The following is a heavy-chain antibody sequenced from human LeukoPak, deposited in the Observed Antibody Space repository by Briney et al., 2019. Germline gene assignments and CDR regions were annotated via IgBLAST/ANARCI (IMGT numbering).Heavy chain of an antibody. CDR3: AREGGYFDYYFDY. Sequence: GGSLRLSCAASGFTFSSYSMNWVRQAPGKGLEWVSSISSSSSYIYYADSVKGRFTISRDNAKNSLYLQMNSLRAEDTAVYYCAREGGYFDYYFDYWGQGTLVTVSS. CDR2: ISSSSSYI. J-gene: IGHJ4*02. CDR1: GFTFSSYS. D-gene: IGHD3-9*01. V-gene: IGHV3-21*01.